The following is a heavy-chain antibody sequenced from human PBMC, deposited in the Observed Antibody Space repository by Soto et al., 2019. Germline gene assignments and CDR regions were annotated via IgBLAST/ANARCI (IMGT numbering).Heavy chain of an antibody. CDR1: GGSISSGGYC. CDR2: TKYSGST. V-gene: IGHV4-31*03. J-gene: IGHJ2*01. CDR3: ARDYGGAWYFDL. D-gene: IGHD3-16*01. Sequence: QVQLQESGPGLVKPSQTLSLTCTVSGGSISSGGYCWSWIRQHPGKGLEWIGYTKYSGSTYYNPSVKSRVTISVDTSKNQFSLKLSSVTAADTAVYYCARDYGGAWYFDLWGRCTLVTVSS.